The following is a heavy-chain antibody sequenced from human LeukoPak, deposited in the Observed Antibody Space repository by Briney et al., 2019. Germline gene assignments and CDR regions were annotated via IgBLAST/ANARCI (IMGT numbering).Heavy chain of an antibody. V-gene: IGHV3-7*01. CDR2: IKKDGSEK. Sequence: GGSLRLSCAASGFTFSSYWMSWVGQAPGKGLEGVANIKKDGSEKYYVDSVRGRFTISRDSAKDSVFLKMNSLRAEDTAVYHCARPYGSGWSGLEHWGRGTLVTVSS. CDR3: ARPYGSGWSGLEH. J-gene: IGHJ4*02. D-gene: IGHD6-19*01. CDR1: GFTFSSYW.